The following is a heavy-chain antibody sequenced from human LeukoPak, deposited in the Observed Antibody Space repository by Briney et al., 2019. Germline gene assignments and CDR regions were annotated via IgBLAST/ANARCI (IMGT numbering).Heavy chain of an antibody. V-gene: IGHV4-4*07. D-gene: IGHD6-13*01. J-gene: IGHJ5*02. CDR3: ARDQGSLAIAAGNWFDP. Sequence: SETLSLTCSVSGGSISNYYWSWIRQPAGKGLEWIGRIYSRGSTNYNPSLKSRVTMSVDTSKNQFSLKLSSVTAADTAVYYCARDQGSLAIAAGNWFDPWGQGTLVTVSS. CDR2: IYSRGST. CDR1: GGSISNYY.